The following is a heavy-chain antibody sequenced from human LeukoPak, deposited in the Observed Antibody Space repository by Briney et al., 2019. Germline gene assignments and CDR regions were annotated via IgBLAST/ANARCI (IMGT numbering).Heavy chain of an antibody. CDR1: GGTFSSYA. D-gene: IGHD3-3*01. J-gene: IGHJ4*02. Sequence: ASVKVSCKASGGTFSSYAISWVRQAPGQGLEWMGGIIPIFGTANYAQKFQGRVTITADESTSTAYMELSSLRSEDTAVYYCALGNYDFWSGYLSWFDYWGQGTLVTVSS. CDR3: ALGNYDFWSGYLSWFDY. CDR2: IIPIFGTA. V-gene: IGHV1-69*13.